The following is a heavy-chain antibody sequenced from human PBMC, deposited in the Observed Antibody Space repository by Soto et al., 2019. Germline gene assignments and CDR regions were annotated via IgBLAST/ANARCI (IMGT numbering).Heavy chain of an antibody. CDR2: ISGSGGST. Sequence: GGSLRLSCAASGFTFSSYAMSWVRQAPGKGLEWVSAISGSGGSTYYADSVKGRFTISRDNSKNTLYLQMNSLRAEDTAVYSCAKDPNYYDSSGYGYWGQGTLVTVSS. J-gene: IGHJ4*02. D-gene: IGHD3-22*01. CDR3: AKDPNYYDSSGYGY. V-gene: IGHV3-23*01. CDR1: GFTFSSYA.